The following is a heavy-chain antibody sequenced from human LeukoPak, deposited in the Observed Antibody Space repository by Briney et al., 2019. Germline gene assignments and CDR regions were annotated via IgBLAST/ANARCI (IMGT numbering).Heavy chain of an antibody. Sequence: SETLSLTCTVSGGSISSGGYYWSWIRQHPGKGLEWIGYIYYSGSTYYNPSLKSRVTISVDTPKNQFSLKLSSVTAADTAVYYCARDADYYDSSGHGGAFDIWGQGTMVTVSS. J-gene: IGHJ3*02. CDR1: GGSISSGGYY. CDR2: IYYSGST. V-gene: IGHV4-31*03. D-gene: IGHD3-22*01. CDR3: ARDADYYDSSGHGGAFDI.